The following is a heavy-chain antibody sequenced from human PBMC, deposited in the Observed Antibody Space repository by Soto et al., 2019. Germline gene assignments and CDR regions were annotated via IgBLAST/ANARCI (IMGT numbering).Heavy chain of an antibody. CDR1: GGTFSSFA. CDR2: ITPMFGTP. J-gene: IGHJ4*02. Sequence: ASVKVSCKASGGTFSSFAINWVRQAPGQGPEWMGGITPMFGTPNYAQKFLGRVTITADESTSTAYMELRSLRSDDTAVYYCAEGGGGYDCWGQGTLVTVSS. CDR3: AEGGGGYDC. V-gene: IGHV1-69*13. D-gene: IGHD3-22*01.